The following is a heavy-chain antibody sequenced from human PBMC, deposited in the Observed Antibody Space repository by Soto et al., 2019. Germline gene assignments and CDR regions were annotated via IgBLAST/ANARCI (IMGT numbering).Heavy chain of an antibody. V-gene: IGHV3-7*03. CDR2: IKQDGSEK. D-gene: IGHD2-15*01. J-gene: IGHJ4*02. CDR3: ARDPRRGLVGLRWWD. Sequence: EVQLVESGGGLVQPGGSLRLSCAASGFTFSSYWMSWVRQAPGKGLEWVANIKQDGSEKYYVDSVKGRFTISRDNAKNSLYLQMKSLRAEDTAVYYCARDPRRGLVGLRWWDWGQGTLVTVSS. CDR1: GFTFSSYW.